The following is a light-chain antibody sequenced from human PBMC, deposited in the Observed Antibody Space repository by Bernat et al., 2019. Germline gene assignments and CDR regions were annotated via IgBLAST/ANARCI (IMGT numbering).Light chain of an antibody. CDR3: LQDYNYPRT. Sequence: AIQMTQSPSSLSASVGDRVTITCRASQGIRNDLAWYQQNPGKALKPLIYVPSSFQSGVPSRFSGSGSGTDFTLTISSLQPEDFATYYCLQDYNYPRTFGQGTKVEIK. J-gene: IGKJ1*01. V-gene: IGKV1-6*01. CDR1: QGIRND. CDR2: VPS.